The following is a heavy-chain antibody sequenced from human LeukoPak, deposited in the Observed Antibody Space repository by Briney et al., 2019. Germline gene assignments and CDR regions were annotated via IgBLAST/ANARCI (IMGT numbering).Heavy chain of an antibody. D-gene: IGHD2-21*02. CDR2: INPNSGGT. CDR3: AGEAVRYCGGDCQVDY. J-gene: IGHJ4*02. Sequence: AASVKVSCKASGYIFTDYYIHWVRQAPGQGLEWMGWINPNSGGTNYAQEFQGRVTMTRDTSITTTYMDLSRLKSDDTAVYYCAGEAVRYCGGDCQVDYWGQGTLVTVSS. CDR1: GYIFTDYY. V-gene: IGHV1-2*02.